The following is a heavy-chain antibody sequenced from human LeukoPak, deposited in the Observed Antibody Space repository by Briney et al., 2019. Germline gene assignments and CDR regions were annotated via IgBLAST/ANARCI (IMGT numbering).Heavy chain of an antibody. Sequence: GGSLRLSCAASGFTFSSYSMNWVRQAPGKGLEWVSYISSSSSTIYYADSVKGRFTISRDNAKNSLYLQMNSLRAEDTAVYYCAREEWVWELRIAGAFDIWGQGTMVTVSS. J-gene: IGHJ3*02. CDR2: ISSSSSTI. D-gene: IGHD1-26*01. CDR3: AREEWVWELRIAGAFDI. V-gene: IGHV3-48*01. CDR1: GFTFSSYS.